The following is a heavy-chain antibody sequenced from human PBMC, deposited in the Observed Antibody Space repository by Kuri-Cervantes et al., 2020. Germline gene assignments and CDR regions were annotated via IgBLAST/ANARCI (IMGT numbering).Heavy chain of an antibody. Sequence: GGSLRLSCAASGFTVSSNYMSWVRQAPGKGLEWVSTISDSGGRTYYADSVKGRFTMSRDNSKNMLYLQMNSLRAEDTAVYYCANYPLSPVGGSGWYSDYWGQGTLVTVSS. CDR1: GFTVSSNY. V-gene: IGHV3-23*01. J-gene: IGHJ4*02. CDR3: ANYPLSPVGGSGWYSDY. D-gene: IGHD6-19*01. CDR2: ISDSGGRT.